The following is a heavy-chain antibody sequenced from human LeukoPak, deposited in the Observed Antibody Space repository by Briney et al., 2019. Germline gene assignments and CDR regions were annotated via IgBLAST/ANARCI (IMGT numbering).Heavy chain of an antibody. CDR3: ARVLSGYDSYYYYYYGMDV. CDR1: GGSISGYY. D-gene: IGHD5-12*01. Sequence: SETLSLTCTVSGGSISGYYWSWIRQPPGKGLEWIGYIYYSGSTNYNPSLKSRVTISVDTSKNQFSLKLSSVTAADTAVYYCARVLSGYDSYYYYYYGMDVWGQGTTVTVSS. V-gene: IGHV4-59*01. J-gene: IGHJ6*02. CDR2: IYYSGST.